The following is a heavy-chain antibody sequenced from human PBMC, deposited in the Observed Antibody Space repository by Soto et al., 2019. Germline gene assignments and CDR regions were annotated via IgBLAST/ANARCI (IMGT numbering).Heavy chain of an antibody. Sequence: SVKVSCKASGGTFSSYTISWVRQAPGQGLEWMGRIIPILGIANYAQKFQGRVTITADKSTSTAYMELSSLRSEDTAVHYCAAQGYGSGSYYMNPFDYWGQGTLVTVPQ. CDR1: GGTFSSYT. V-gene: IGHV1-69*02. CDR2: IIPILGIA. CDR3: AAQGYGSGSYYMNPFDY. J-gene: IGHJ4*02. D-gene: IGHD3-10*01.